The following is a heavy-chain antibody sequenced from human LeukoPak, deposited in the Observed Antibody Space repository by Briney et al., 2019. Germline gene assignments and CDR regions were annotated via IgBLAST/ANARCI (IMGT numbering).Heavy chain of an antibody. CDR2: INPTSGGI. V-gene: IGHV1-2*02. CDR3: ARVSGSSEAAFDI. D-gene: IGHD3-10*01. CDR1: GYTFSGFY. Sequence: ASVKVSCKASGYTFSGFYIHWVRQAPGQGLEWMGWINPTSGGINYSQKFQGRVTMTRDTSISTAYVELSRLRSDDTAVYYCARVSGSSEAAFDIWGQGTMVTVSS. J-gene: IGHJ3*02.